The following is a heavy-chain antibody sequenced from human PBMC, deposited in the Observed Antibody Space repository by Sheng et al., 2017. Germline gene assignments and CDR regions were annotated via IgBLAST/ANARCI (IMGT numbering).Heavy chain of an antibody. CDR1: GGYISTYY. Sequence: QVQLQESGPGLVKPSETLSLTCTVSGGYISTYYWSWILQTPGKGLEWIGYIYYRGSTKYNPSLKSRVTISVDPSKNQFSLKLNSVSAADTAVYYCARDREHSYGRYFDYWGQGNPGH. J-gene: IGHJ4*02. CDR2: IYYRGST. CDR3: ARDREHSYGRYFDY. D-gene: IGHD5-18*01. V-gene: IGHV4-59*01.